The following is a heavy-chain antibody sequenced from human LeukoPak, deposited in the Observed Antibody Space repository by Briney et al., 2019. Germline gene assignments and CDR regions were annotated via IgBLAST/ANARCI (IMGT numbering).Heavy chain of an antibody. Sequence: ASVKVSCKAPGYTFTGYYMHWVRQAPGQGLEWMGWINPNSGGTNYAQKFQGRVTMTRDTSISTAYMELSRLRSDDTAVYYCARGGLVRRCSSTSCYPTDYWGQGTLVTVSS. CDR3: ARGGLVRRCSSTSCYPTDY. V-gene: IGHV1-2*02. D-gene: IGHD2-2*01. J-gene: IGHJ4*02. CDR2: INPNSGGT. CDR1: GYTFTGYY.